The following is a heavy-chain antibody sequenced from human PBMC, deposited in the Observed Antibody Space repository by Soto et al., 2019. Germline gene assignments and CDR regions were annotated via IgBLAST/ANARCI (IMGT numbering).Heavy chain of an antibody. J-gene: IGHJ6*02. CDR2: IYYSGST. V-gene: IGHV4-31*03. D-gene: IGHD1-26*01. CDR3: ARARGIVGATPRSHMDV. CDR1: GGSISSGGYY. Sequence: TLSLTCTVSGGSISSGGYYWSWIRQHPGKGLEWIGYIYYSGSTYYNPSLKSRVTISVDTSKNQFSLKLSSVTAADTAVYYCARARGIVGATPRSHMDVWGQGTTVTVSS.